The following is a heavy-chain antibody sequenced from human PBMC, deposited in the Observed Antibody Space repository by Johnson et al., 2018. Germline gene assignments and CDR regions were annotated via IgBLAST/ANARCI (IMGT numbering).Heavy chain of an antibody. CDR3: ARAAVYYYYMDV. Sequence: VQLQESGPGLVKPSETLSLTCTVSGGSISSYYWSWIRQPPGKGLEWIGYIYYSGSTNYNPSLKSRVTISVDTSKNQFSLKLSSVTAADTAVYYCARAAVYYYYMDVWGKGTTVTVSS. CDR1: GGSISSYY. V-gene: IGHV4-59*01. CDR2: IYYSGST. J-gene: IGHJ6*03.